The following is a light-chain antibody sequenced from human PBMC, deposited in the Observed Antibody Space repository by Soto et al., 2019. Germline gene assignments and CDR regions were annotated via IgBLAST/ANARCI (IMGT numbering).Light chain of an antibody. V-gene: IGLV2-8*01. CDR1: SADLGGYNY. Sequence: QSVLTQPPSASGSPGQSVTISCTGISADLGGYNYVSWYQQHPGKAPRLIIYEFTKRPSGVPDRFSGSNSANTASLTVSGRQAEDEADYYCGSYTDTNTGLFGGGTKLTVL. J-gene: IGLJ2*01. CDR2: EFT. CDR3: GSYTDTNTGL.